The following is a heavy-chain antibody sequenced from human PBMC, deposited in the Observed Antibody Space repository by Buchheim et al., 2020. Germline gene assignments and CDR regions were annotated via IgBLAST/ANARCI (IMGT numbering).Heavy chain of an antibody. J-gene: IGHJ4*02. CDR1: GYTFNSHG. D-gene: IGHD3-22*01. CDR3: AREGRGVSGYLPDPLLDY. Sequence: QVQLVQSGGEVKKPGASVKVSCKASGYTFNSHGITWVRQAPGQGLEWMGWIRTNGGHTKYAQKIQDRVTMTTDTSTSTAYLELRSLRSDDTAVYFCAREGRGVSGYLPDPLLDYWGQGTL. V-gene: IGHV1-18*01. CDR2: IRTNGGHT.